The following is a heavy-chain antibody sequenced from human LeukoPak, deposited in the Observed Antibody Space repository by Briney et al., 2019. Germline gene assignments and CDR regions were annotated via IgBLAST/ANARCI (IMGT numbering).Heavy chain of an antibody. V-gene: IGHV4-59*01. CDR3: ARGPPYYDILTGFYYYYMDV. CDR2: IYYSGST. D-gene: IGHD3-9*01. Sequence: SETLSLTCTVSGGSISSYYWSWIRQPPGKGLEWIGYIYYSGSTNYNPSLKSRVTISVDTSKNQFSLKLSSVTAADTAVYYCARGPPYYDILTGFYYYYMDVWAKGPRSPSP. J-gene: IGHJ6*03. CDR1: GGSISSYY.